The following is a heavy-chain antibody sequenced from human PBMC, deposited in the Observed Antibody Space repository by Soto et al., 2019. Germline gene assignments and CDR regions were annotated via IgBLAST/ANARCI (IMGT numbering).Heavy chain of an antibody. J-gene: IGHJ4*02. Sequence: QVQLVESGGGVVQPGRSLRLSCAASGFTFSSYGMHWVRQAPGKGLEWVAVIWYDGSNKYYADSVKGRFTISRDNSKNTLYLQMNSLRAEDTAVYYCARDNRDSSGWPYWGQGTLVTVSS. CDR3: ARDNRDSSGWPY. CDR2: IWYDGSNK. D-gene: IGHD6-19*01. CDR1: GFTFSSYG. V-gene: IGHV3-33*01.